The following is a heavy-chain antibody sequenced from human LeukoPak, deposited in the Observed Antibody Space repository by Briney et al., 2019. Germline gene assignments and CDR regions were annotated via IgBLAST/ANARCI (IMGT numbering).Heavy chain of an antibody. D-gene: IGHD6-6*01. CDR1: GFTFSSYW. CDR3: ARGSEGSYSSSADYYYYYGMDV. CDR2: INSDGSST. Sequence: PGGSLRLSCAASGFTFSSYWMHWVRQAPGKGLVWVSRINSDGSSTSYADSVKGRFTISRDNAKNTLYLQMNSLRAEDTALYHCARGSEGSYSSSADYYYYYGMDVWGQGTTVTVSS. J-gene: IGHJ6*02. V-gene: IGHV3-74*01.